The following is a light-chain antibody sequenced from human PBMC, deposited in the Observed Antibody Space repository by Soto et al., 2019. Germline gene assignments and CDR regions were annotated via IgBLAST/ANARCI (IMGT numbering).Light chain of an antibody. J-gene: IGKJ2*03. CDR3: QRYKWYQYR. CDR2: RAS. CDR1: QSISSW. Sequence: DIQMTQSPSTLSASVGDRVTITCRASQSISSWLAWYQQKPGEAPTLLIYRASILESGVASRFSGSGSGTEFTLTIRSLQPDDFATYYCQRYKWYQYRFGQGTKLEIK. V-gene: IGKV1-5*03.